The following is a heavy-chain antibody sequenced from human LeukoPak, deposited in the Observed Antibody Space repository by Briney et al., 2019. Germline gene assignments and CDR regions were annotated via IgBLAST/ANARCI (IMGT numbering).Heavy chain of an antibody. CDR1: GFTFNSYA. Sequence: GGSLRLSCAASGFTFNSYAMSWVRQAPGKGLEWVSYISSSGSTIYYAESVKGRFTISRDNAKNSLYLQMNSLRAEDTAVYYCAKEGGSYYFDNWGQGTLVTVSS. J-gene: IGHJ4*02. D-gene: IGHD3-16*01. V-gene: IGHV3-48*03. CDR2: ISSSGSTI. CDR3: AKEGGSYYFDN.